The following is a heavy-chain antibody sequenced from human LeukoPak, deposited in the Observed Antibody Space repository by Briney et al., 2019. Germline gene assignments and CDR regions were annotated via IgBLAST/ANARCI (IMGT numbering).Heavy chain of an antibody. CDR1: GFTFSSYS. D-gene: IGHD3-16*01. CDR3: ARDYVSGLSAFDI. V-gene: IGHV3-48*04. J-gene: IGHJ3*02. CDR2: ISSSSSTI. Sequence: GGSLRLSCAASGFTFSSYSMNWVRQAPGKGLEWVSYISSSSSTIYYADSVKGRFTISRDNAKNSLYLQMNSLRAEDTAVYYCARDYVSGLSAFDIWGQGTMVTVSS.